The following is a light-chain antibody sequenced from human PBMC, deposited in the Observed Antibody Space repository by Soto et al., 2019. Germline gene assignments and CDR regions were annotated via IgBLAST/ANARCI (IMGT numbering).Light chain of an antibody. CDR2: SNN. V-gene: IGLV1-44*01. CDR1: SSNIGSNT. J-gene: IGLJ1*01. CDR3: AAWDDSLNGRSSYV. Sequence: QSVLTQPPSASGTPGQRVTISCSGSSSNIGSNTVNWYQQLPGTAPKLLIYSNNQRPSGVPDRFSGSKSGTSASLAISGLQSEDEADYCAAWDDSLNGRSSYVFGTGIKVTVL.